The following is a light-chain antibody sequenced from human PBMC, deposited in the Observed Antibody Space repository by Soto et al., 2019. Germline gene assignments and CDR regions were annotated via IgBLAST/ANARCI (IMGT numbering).Light chain of an antibody. CDR2: GAS. J-gene: IGKJ3*01. CDR3: QQYGSSPRFT. Sequence: EIVLTQSPGTLSLSPGERATLSCRASQSVSSSYLAWYQQKPGQAPRLLIYGASSRGTGLPDRFSGSGSGTDFTLTISRLEPEDFAVYYCQQYGSSPRFTFGPGTKVDIK. V-gene: IGKV3-20*01. CDR1: QSVSSSY.